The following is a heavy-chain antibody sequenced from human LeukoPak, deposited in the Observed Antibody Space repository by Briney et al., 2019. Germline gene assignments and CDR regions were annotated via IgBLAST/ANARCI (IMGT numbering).Heavy chain of an antibody. V-gene: IGHV1-69*04. J-gene: IGHJ4*02. CDR2: IIPIFGIA. CDR3: AREDTVNDYVWGSYRYPFDY. CDR1: GGTFGSYA. D-gene: IGHD3-16*02. Sequence: SVKVSCKASGGTFGSYAISWVRQAPGQGLEWMGRIIPIFGIANYAQKFQGRVTVTADKSTSTAYMELSSLRSEDTAVYYCAREDTVNDYVWGSYRYPFDYWGQGTLVTVSS.